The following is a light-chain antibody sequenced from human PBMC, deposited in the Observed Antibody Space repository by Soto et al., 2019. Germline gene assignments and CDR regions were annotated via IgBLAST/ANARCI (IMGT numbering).Light chain of an antibody. CDR1: QSINDY. V-gene: IGKV1-5*01. J-gene: IGKJ2*01. CDR2: DAS. Sequence: DIPMTQSPSTLSASVGDRVTITCRVSQSINDYLAWYQQKPGNAPKLLIYDASSLQSGVPSRFSGSGSGTKFTLTISSLQPDDFATYYCQHYKTYSTFGQGTKLEIK. CDR3: QHYKTYST.